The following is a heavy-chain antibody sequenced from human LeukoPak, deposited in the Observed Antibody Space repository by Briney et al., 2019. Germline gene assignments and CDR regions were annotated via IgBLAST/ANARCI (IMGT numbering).Heavy chain of an antibody. D-gene: IGHD3-3*01. CDR1: GDSITSYY. J-gene: IGHJ6*03. Sequence: SETLSLTCTVSGDSITSYYWSWIRQPAGKGLEWMCHFYTGGTTNYNPSLKSRVTVSVDTSTRPFSLKLSSVNAADTALYYWATGTRRKTSIFRASNNYNYMDDWGKGTTVTVSS. CDR2: FYTGGTT. CDR3: ATGTRRKTSIFRASNNYNYMDD. V-gene: IGHV4-4*07.